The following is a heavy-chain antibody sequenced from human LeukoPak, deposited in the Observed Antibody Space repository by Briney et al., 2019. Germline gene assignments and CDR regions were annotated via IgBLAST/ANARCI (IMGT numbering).Heavy chain of an antibody. CDR2: IYHSGST. V-gene: IGHV4-38-2*02. D-gene: IGHD3-10*01. CDR1: GYSISSGYY. CDR3: ARDPDYYGVYMDV. J-gene: IGHJ6*04. Sequence: PSETLSLTCTVSGYSISSGYYWGWIRQPPGKGLEWIGSIYHSGSTYHNPSLKSRVTISVDTSKNQFSLKLSSVTAADTAVYYCARDPDYYGVYMDVWGKGTTVTVSS.